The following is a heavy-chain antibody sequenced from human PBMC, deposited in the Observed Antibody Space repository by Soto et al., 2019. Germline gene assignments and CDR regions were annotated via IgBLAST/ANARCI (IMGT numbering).Heavy chain of an antibody. J-gene: IGHJ3*02. D-gene: IGHD3-22*01. CDR3: ASSIRPYDSRPVEDDAFDI. CDR2: ISAYNGNT. V-gene: IGHV1-18*01. Sequence: QVQLVQSGAEVKKPGASVKVSCKASGYTFTSYGISWVRQAPGQGLEWMGWISAYNGNTNYAQKLQGRVTMTTDTSTSTAYMELRSLRSDDTAVYYCASSIRPYDSRPVEDDAFDIWGQGTMVTVSS. CDR1: GYTFTSYG.